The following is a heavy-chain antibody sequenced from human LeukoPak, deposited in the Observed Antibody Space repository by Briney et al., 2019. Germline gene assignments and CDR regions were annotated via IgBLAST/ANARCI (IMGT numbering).Heavy chain of an antibody. Sequence: GGSLRLSCAASGFIYSNYAMYWVRQAPGKGLEWVSAISGRSDNTYYADSVKGRFTLSRDSSKNTLYLQMNSLRADDTAVYYCAKWGDYDVLTGYYVSDFWGQGTLVTVSS. V-gene: IGHV3-23*01. J-gene: IGHJ4*02. CDR3: AKWGDYDVLTGYYVSDF. D-gene: IGHD3-9*01. CDR2: ISGRSDNT. CDR1: GFIYSNYA.